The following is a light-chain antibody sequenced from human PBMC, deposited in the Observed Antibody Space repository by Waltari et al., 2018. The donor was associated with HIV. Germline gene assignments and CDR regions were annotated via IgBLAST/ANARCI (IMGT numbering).Light chain of an antibody. CDR3: RSFSNTNHVL. J-gene: IGLJ3*02. CDR2: EVN. Sequence: QSALTQPASVSGSPGQSITISCTGTSSDVGAYDYVHWYQQHPGKAPKLIIYEVNNRPSGVSDRFSGSKSGDTASLTISGLHVEDEADYYCRSFSNTNHVLFGGGTKLTVL. CDR1: SSDVGAYDY. V-gene: IGLV2-14*01.